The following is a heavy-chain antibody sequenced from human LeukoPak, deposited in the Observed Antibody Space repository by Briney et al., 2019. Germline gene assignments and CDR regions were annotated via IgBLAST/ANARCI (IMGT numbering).Heavy chain of an antibody. Sequence: SVKVSCKASGGTFSSYAISWVRQAPGQGLEWMGRIIPIFGTANYAQKFQGRVTITTDESTSTAYMELSSLRSEDTAVYYCAATPDYDFWSGHFSAWGQGTLVTVSS. V-gene: IGHV1-69*05. J-gene: IGHJ4*02. CDR1: GGTFSSYA. CDR2: IIPIFGTA. CDR3: AATPDYDFWSGHFSA. D-gene: IGHD3-3*01.